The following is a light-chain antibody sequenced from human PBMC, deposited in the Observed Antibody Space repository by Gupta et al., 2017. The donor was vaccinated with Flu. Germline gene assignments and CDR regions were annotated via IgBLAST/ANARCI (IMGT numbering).Light chain of an antibody. CDR1: SGSIASNY. V-gene: IGLV6-57*01. CDR2: EDN. CDR3: QSYEV. Sequence: NFMLTQPHSVSESPGKTVTISCTRSSGSIASNYVRWYQQRPGTSPTTVIYEDNQRPSGVPDRFSGSIDSSSNSASLTISGLKTEDEADYYCQSYEVFGGGTKLTVL. J-gene: IGLJ3*02.